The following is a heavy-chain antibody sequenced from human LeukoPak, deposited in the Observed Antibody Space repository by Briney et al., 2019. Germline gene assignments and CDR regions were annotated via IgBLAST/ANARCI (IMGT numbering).Heavy chain of an antibody. CDR2: INAGNGNT. D-gene: IGHD5-18*01. J-gene: IGHJ4*02. V-gene: IGHV1-3*01. CDR3: ARTTAMVTIFDY. Sequence: ASVKVSFKASGYTFTTYAMHWVRQAPGQRLEWMGWINAGNGNTKYSQEFQGRVTITRDTSASTAYMELSSLRSEDTAVYYCARTTAMVTIFDYWGQGTLVTVPS. CDR1: GYTFTTYA.